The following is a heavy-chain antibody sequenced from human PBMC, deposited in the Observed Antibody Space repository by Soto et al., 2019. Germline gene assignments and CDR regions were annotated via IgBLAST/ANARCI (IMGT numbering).Heavy chain of an antibody. Sequence: EVQLVESGGGLVQPGGSLRLSCAASGFTVSSNYMSWVRQAPGKGLEWVSVIYSGGSTYYADSVKGRFTISRHNSKNTLYGQMNRLRVEDTAGYYCEREGAGTDYWGQGSLVTVCS. CDR3: EREGAGTDY. J-gene: IGHJ4*02. D-gene: IGHD6-19*01. CDR1: GFTVSSNY. V-gene: IGHV3-53*04. CDR2: IYSGGST.